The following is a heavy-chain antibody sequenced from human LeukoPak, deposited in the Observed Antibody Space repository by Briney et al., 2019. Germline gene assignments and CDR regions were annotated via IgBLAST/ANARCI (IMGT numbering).Heavy chain of an antibody. CDR3: ARVRDGSRLDY. Sequence: SETLSLTCAVSGGSITSSNWWRWVRQSPGKGLEWIGEIYHSGSTNRNPSLKSRVTISADKSKNQFSLNLSSVTVADTAVYYCARVRDGSRLDYWGQGTLVTVSS. V-gene: IGHV4-4*02. J-gene: IGHJ4*02. CDR2: IYHSGST. D-gene: IGHD1-26*01. CDR1: GGSITSSNW.